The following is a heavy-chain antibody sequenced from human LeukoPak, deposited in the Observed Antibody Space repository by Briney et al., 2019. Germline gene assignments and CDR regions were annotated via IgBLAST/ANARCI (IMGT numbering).Heavy chain of an antibody. Sequence: PETLSLTCALSAGSISTYYRGWLGQPPGKGPEWIGYISYTGNTNYSPSLKTRVIISVDTSNNQFSLRLNSVTSADTAVYYCARVQKSTRSFWSFDPWGRGTLVAVSS. D-gene: IGHD5/OR15-5a*01. CDR3: ARVQKSTRSFWSFDP. J-gene: IGHJ2*01. CDR1: AGSISTYY. CDR2: ISYTGNT. V-gene: IGHV4-59*01.